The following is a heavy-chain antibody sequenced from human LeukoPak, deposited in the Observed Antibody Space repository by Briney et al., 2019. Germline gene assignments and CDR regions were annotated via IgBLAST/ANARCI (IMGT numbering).Heavy chain of an antibody. CDR2: IYYSGST. CDR3: ARHADGSGTIGDYMDV. D-gene: IGHD3-10*01. Sequence: EASETLSLTCTVSGGSISSSSYCWGWIRQPPGKGLGWIGSIYYSGSTYYNPSLKSRVTISVDTSKNQFSLTLSSVTAADTAVYYCARHADGSGTIGDYMDVWGKGTTVTVSS. J-gene: IGHJ6*03. V-gene: IGHV4-39*01. CDR1: GGSISSSSYC.